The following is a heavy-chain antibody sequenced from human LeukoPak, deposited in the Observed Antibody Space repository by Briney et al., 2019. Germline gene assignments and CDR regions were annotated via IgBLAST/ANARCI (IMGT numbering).Heavy chain of an antibody. V-gene: IGHV4-34*01. CDR1: GGSFSGYY. Sequence: PSETLSLTCAVYGGSFSGYYWSWIRQPLGKGLEWIGEINHSGSTNYNPPLKSRVTISVDTSKNQFSLKLSSVTAADTAVYYCARGSPKHDSWGQGTLVTVSS. CDR3: ARGSPKHDS. CDR2: INHSGST. J-gene: IGHJ5*01.